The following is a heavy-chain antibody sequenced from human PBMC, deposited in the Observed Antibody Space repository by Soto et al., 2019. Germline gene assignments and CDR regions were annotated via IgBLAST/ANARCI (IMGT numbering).Heavy chain of an antibody. D-gene: IGHD6-19*01. CDR1: GFTFSSYG. J-gene: IGHJ4*02. Sequence: GGSLRLSCAASGFTFSSYGMHWVRQAPGKGLEWVAVISYDGSNKYYADTVKGGVTISRDNSKNTLYLQMNSLIAEDTAVYYCAKPRDSSGWEPFDYWGQGTLVTVSS. V-gene: IGHV3-30*18. CDR3: AKPRDSSGWEPFDY. CDR2: ISYDGSNK.